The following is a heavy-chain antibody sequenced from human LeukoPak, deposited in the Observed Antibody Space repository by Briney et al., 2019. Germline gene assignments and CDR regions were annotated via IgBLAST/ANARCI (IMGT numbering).Heavy chain of an antibody. V-gene: IGHV4-61*03. CDR3: ARSQNYYGSGDY. D-gene: IGHD3-10*01. Sequence: PSETLSLTCTVSGGSVSNGNYYWSWPRQPPGKALEWIGYIYYSGNTNYNPSLEGRVTISVDTSKNHFSVKLSSVTAADTAVYYCARSQNYYGSGDYWSQGTLVTVSS. CDR1: GGSVSNGNYY. CDR2: IYYSGNT. J-gene: IGHJ4*02.